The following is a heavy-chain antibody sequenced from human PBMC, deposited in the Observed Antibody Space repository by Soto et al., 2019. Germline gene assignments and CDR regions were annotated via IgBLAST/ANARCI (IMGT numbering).Heavy chain of an antibody. J-gene: IGHJ5*02. CDR3: GRSYSSSWYWFDP. Sequence: SETLSLTCTVSGGSISSYYWSWIRQPPGRGLEWIGYIYYYGSTNYNPSLKSRVTISVDTSKSQFSLKLSSVTAADTAVYYCGRSYSSSWYWFDPWGQGALVTVSS. CDR1: GGSISSYY. D-gene: IGHD6-13*01. CDR2: IYYYGST. V-gene: IGHV4-59*01.